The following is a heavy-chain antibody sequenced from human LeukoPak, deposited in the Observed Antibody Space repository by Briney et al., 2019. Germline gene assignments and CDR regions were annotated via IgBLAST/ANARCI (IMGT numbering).Heavy chain of an antibody. Sequence: GGSLRLSCAASGFTFSTYSMNWVRQAPGKGLEWVSSISSSSYIYYADSVKGRFTISRDNSKNTLYLQMNSLRAEDTAVYYCAKDPYYDSSGKIFWGQGTLVTVSS. CDR2: ISSSSYI. J-gene: IGHJ4*02. V-gene: IGHV3-21*04. CDR3: AKDPYYDSSGKIF. CDR1: GFTFSTYS. D-gene: IGHD3-22*01.